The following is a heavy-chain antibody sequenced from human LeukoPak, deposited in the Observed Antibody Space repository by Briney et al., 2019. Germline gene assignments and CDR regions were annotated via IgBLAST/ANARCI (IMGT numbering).Heavy chain of an antibody. D-gene: IGHD1-1*01. CDR1: GGSISNYW. Sequence: PSETLSLTCTVSGGSISNYWWSWIRQPPGKGLEWIGYVFDSGGTNYNPSLKGRVTISVDTSKKQFSLKLSSVTAADTAVYYCAKEAGSPSWFDPWGQGTLVTVSS. CDR3: AKEAGSPSWFDP. CDR2: VFDSGGT. J-gene: IGHJ5*02. V-gene: IGHV4-59*01.